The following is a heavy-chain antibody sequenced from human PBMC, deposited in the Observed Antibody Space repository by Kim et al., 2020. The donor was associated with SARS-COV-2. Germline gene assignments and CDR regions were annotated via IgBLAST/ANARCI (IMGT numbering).Heavy chain of an antibody. J-gene: IGHJ4*02. V-gene: IGHV4-39*01. CDR1: GGSISSSSYY. CDR2: IYYSGST. CDR3: ARLHRNWLSANLDY. Sequence: SETLSLTCTVSGGSISSSSYYWGWIRQPPGKGLEWIGSIYYSGSTYYNPSLKSRVTISVDTSKNQFSLKLSSVTAADTAVYYCARLHRNWLSANLDYWGQGTLVTVSS. D-gene: IGHD3-9*01.